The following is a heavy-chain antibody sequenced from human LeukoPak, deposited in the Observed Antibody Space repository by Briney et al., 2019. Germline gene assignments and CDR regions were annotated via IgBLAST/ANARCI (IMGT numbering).Heavy chain of an antibody. V-gene: IGHV5-51*01. J-gene: IGHJ5*02. CDR1: GYSFTTYW. CDR2: IYPGDSDT. D-gene: IGHD2-2*01. CDR3: ARRTSASYWFDP. Sequence: GASVKVSCKASGYSFTTYWIAWVRQMPGKGLEWMGLIYPGDSDTRYSPSFQGQVTISADKSISTAYLQWSSLKASDTAMYYCARRTSASYWFDPWGQGTLVTVSS.